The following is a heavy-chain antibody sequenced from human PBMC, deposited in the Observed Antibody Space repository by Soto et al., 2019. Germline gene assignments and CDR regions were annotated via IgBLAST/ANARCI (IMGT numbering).Heavy chain of an antibody. Sequence: LRLSCTASGFTFGDYAMSWFRQAPGKGLEWVGFIRSKAYGGTTEYAASVKGRFTISRDDSKSIAYLQMNSLKTEDTAVYYCTRELDYYDSSGFGIFDYWGQGTLVTVSS. CDR1: GFTFGDYA. CDR3: TRELDYYDSSGFGIFDY. CDR2: IRSKAYGGTT. D-gene: IGHD3-22*01. V-gene: IGHV3-49*03. J-gene: IGHJ4*02.